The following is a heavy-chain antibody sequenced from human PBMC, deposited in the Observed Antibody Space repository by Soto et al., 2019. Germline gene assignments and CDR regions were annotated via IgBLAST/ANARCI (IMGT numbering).Heavy chain of an antibody. J-gene: IGHJ6*02. Sequence: SQTLSLPCAISGDSVSSNSAAWNWIRQSPSRGLEWLGRTYYRSKWYNDYAVSVKSRITINPDTSKNQFSLQLNSVTPEDTAVYYCARDSGVAVAGTGDYYYYGMDVWGQGTTVTVSS. CDR2: TYYRSKWYN. D-gene: IGHD6-19*01. V-gene: IGHV6-1*01. CDR3: ARDSGVAVAGTGDYYYYGMDV. CDR1: GDSVSSNSAA.